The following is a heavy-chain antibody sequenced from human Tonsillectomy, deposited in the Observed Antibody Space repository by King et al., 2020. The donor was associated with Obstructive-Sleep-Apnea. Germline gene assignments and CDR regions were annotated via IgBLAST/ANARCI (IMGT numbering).Heavy chain of an antibody. V-gene: IGHV1-18*04. Sequence: VQLVQSGAEVKKPGASVKVSCKASGYTFTSYGISWVRQAPGQGLEWMGWITVYNGNTNYAQKIQGRVTMTTDTSTSTAYMELRSLRSDDTAVYYCVTAMVRQGFFDYWGQGTLVTVSS. CDR2: ITVYNGNT. CDR1: GYTFTSYG. CDR3: VTAMVRQGFFDY. J-gene: IGHJ4*02. D-gene: IGHD5-18*01.